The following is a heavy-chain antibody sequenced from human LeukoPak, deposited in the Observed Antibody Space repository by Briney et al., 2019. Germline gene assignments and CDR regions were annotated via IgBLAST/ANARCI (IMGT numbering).Heavy chain of an antibody. J-gene: IGHJ4*02. Sequence: GGSLRLSCAASGFTFNTYWMHCVRHSPGKGPVWVSRITNDGRTTFYADSVKGRFTISRDNAKNTLYLQMNSLRGEDTAVYYCARDQDGPGPTIDYWGQGTLVTVSS. CDR1: GFTFNTYW. D-gene: IGHD1-14*01. CDR2: ITNDGRTT. CDR3: ARDQDGPGPTIDY. V-gene: IGHV3-74*01.